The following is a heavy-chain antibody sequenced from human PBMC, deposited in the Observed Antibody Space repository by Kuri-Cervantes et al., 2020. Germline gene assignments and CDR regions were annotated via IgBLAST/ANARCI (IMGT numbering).Heavy chain of an antibody. CDR1: GFTFSSYS. CDR2: ISSSSSYI. V-gene: IGHV3-21*04. D-gene: IGHD5-12*01. J-gene: IGHJ4*02. Sequence: GGSLRLSCAASGFTFSSYSRNWARQAPGKGLEWVSSISSSSSYIYYADSVKGRFTISRDNSKNTLYLQMNSLRAEDTAVYYCAKDQEVATRGILTRWGQGTLVTVSS. CDR3: AKDQEVATRGILTR.